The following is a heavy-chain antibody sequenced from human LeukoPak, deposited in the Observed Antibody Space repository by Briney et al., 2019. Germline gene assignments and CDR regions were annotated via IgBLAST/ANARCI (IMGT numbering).Heavy chain of an antibody. CDR3: ARDVGDGRLYDAFDI. V-gene: IGHV1-18*04. CDR2: ISAYNGNT. J-gene: IGHJ3*02. CDR1: GYTFTSYG. Sequence: APVKVSCKASGYTFTSYGISWVRQAPGQGLEWMGWISAYNGNTNYAQKLQGRVTMTTDTSTSTAYMELRSLRSDDTAVYYCARDVGDGRLYDAFDIWGQGTMVTVSS. D-gene: IGHD4-17*01.